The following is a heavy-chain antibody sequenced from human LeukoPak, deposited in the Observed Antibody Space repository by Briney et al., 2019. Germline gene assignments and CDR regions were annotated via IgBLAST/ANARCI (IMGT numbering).Heavy chain of an antibody. CDR2: INHSGST. CDR3: ARAPYYGSGSYYKGGIYYYGMDV. J-gene: IGHJ6*02. Sequence: SETLSLTCAVYGGSFSGYYWSWIRQPPGKGLEWIGEINHSGSTNYNPSLKSRVTISVDTSKNQFSLKLSSVTAADTAVYYCARAPYYGSGSYYKGGIYYYGMDVWGQGTTVTVSS. CDR1: GGSFSGYY. V-gene: IGHV4-34*01. D-gene: IGHD3-10*01.